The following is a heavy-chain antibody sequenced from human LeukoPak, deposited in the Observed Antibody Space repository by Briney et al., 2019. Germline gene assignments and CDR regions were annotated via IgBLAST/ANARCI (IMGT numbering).Heavy chain of an antibody. CDR1: GFTFDDYT. D-gene: IGHD6-6*01. Sequence: GGSLRLSCAASGFTFDDYTMHWVRQAPGKGLEWVSLISWDGGSTYYADSVKGRFTISRDNSKNSLYLQMNSLRTEDTALYYCAQDTSIAARPGAFDIWGQGTMVTVSS. V-gene: IGHV3-43*01. CDR3: AQDTSIAARPGAFDI. J-gene: IGHJ3*02. CDR2: ISWDGGST.